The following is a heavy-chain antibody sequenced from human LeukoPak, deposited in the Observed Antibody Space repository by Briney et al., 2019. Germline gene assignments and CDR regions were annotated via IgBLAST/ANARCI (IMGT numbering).Heavy chain of an antibody. CDR1: GGSFSGYY. Sequence: PSETLSLTCAVYGGSFSGYYWSWIRQPPGKGPEWIGEINHSGSTNYNPSLKSRVTISVDTSKNQFSLKLSSVTAADTAVYYCARVRGYGYYYMDVWGKGTTVTVSS. D-gene: IGHD3-3*01. CDR2: INHSGST. CDR3: ARVRGYGYYYMDV. V-gene: IGHV4-34*01. J-gene: IGHJ6*03.